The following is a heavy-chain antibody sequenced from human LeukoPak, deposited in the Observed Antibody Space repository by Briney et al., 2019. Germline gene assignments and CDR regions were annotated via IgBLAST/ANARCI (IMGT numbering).Heavy chain of an antibody. Sequence: GGSLRLSCAASGFRFSYHYMSWIRQAPGKGPEWISYISGNSGDIAYADSVKGRFTISRDNAKNSLHPQMNSLRVEDTAVYHCVRHAGRTGGQWGQGILITVSS. V-gene: IGHV3/OR16-9*01. CDR3: VRHAGRTGGQ. CDR1: GFRFSYHY. J-gene: IGHJ4*02. D-gene: IGHD3-10*01. CDR2: ISGNSGDI.